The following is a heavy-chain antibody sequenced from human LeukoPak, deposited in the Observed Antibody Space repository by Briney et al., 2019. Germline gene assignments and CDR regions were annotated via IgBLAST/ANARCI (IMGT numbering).Heavy chain of an antibody. CDR1: GFTFSSYS. J-gene: IGHJ6*02. V-gene: IGHV3-21*01. CDR2: ISSSSSYI. D-gene: IGHD2-21*02. CDR3: ARDIIVVVTAIPPYYGMDV. Sequence: GSLRLSCAASGFTFSSYSMNWVRQAPGKGLEWVSSISSSSSYIYYADSVKGRFTISRDNAKNSLYLQMNSLRAEDTAVYYCARDIIVVVTAIPPYYGMDVWGQGTTVTVSS.